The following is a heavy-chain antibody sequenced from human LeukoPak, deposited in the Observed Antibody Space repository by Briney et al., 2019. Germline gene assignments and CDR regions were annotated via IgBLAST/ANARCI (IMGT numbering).Heavy chain of an antibody. Sequence: GGSLRLSCVASGFTFSSYWMSWVRQAPGKGLEWVANIKQDGSEKYYVDSVKGRFTISRDNAKNSVYLQVNSLRAEDTAVYYCARDGSGIAYYYYGMDVWGQGTTVIVSS. D-gene: IGHD6-13*01. CDR3: ARDGSGIAYYYYGMDV. CDR2: IKQDGSEK. CDR1: GFTFSSYW. J-gene: IGHJ6*02. V-gene: IGHV3-7*01.